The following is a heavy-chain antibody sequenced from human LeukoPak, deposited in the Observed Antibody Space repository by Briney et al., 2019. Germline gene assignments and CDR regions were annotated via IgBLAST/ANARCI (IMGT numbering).Heavy chain of an antibody. CDR1: GVTFSSYC. CDR3: GRRGVTTSYYDSTGSMTDAFDV. D-gene: IGHD3-22*01. CDR2: IYSSGST. J-gene: IGHJ3*01. V-gene: IGHV4-59*08. Sequence: SESLSLTCTASGVTFSSYCWNWIRQPPGKGLEWIAYIYSSGSTKSNAAPRRRGAILVDTSKNKFFLMQMSVSTAETAVYYCGRRGVTTSYYDSTGSMTDAFDVWGQGTMVTVSS.